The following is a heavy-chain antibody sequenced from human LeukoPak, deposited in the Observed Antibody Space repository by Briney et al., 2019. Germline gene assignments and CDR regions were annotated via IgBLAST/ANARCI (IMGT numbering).Heavy chain of an antibody. V-gene: IGHV4-59*01. CDR3: ARNYDRMDY. CDR1: DSSMTVYD. CDR2: IYYSGTT. J-gene: IGHJ4*02. Sequence: SESLSLTCSVADSSMTVYDRSWIRQPPGRELEWIGYIYYSGTTYYNPSLKSRVTMSVDTSKKQFSLKLSSVTAADTAVYFCARNYDRMDYWGQGTLVTVSS. D-gene: IGHD3-16*01.